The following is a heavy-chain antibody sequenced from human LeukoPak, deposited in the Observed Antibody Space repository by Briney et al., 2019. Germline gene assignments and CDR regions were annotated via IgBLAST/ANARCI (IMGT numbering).Heavy chain of an antibody. J-gene: IGHJ3*01. CDR2: IYTSGST. V-gene: IGHV4-4*07. Sequence: SETLSLTCTVSGGSISSYYWSWIRQPAGKGLERIGRIYTSGSTNYNPSLKSRVTMSVDTSKNQFSLKLSSVTAADTAVYYCARDWGSTSMPRGYMDVRGQGTMVTVSS. D-gene: IGHD2-2*01. CDR3: ARDWGSTSMPRGYMDV. CDR1: GGSISSYY.